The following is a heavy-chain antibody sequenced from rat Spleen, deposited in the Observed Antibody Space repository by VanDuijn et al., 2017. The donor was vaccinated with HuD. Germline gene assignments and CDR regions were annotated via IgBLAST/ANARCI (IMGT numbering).Heavy chain of an antibody. CDR3: ARRPYYDGAYYPFAY. CDR2: IIYDGSST. D-gene: IGHD1-12*02. Sequence: EVQLVESGGGLVQPGRSLKLSCAASGFTFSDFNMAWVRQSPKKGLEWVATIIYDGSSTFYRDSVRARFTISRDDAKSTLYLQMDSLRSEDTATYYCARRPYYDGAYYPFAYWGQGTLVTVSS. J-gene: IGHJ3*01. CDR1: GFTFSDFN. V-gene: IGHV5S10*01.